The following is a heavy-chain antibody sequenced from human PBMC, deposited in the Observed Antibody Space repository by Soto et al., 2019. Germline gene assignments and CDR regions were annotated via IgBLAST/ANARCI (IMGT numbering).Heavy chain of an antibody. CDR3: ARAEIYDFWSGYYSDY. Sequence: SETLSLTCAVYGWSFSGYYWSWIRQPPGKGLEWIGEINHSGSTNYNPSLKSRVTMTTDTSTSTAYMELRSLRSDDTAVYYCARAEIYDFWSGYYSDYWGQGTLVTVSS. D-gene: IGHD3-3*01. V-gene: IGHV4-34*10. CDR1: GWSFSGYY. CDR2: INHSGST. J-gene: IGHJ4*02.